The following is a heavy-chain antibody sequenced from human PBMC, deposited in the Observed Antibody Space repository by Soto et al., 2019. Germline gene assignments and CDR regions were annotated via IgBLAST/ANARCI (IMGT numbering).Heavy chain of an antibody. D-gene: IGHD3-10*01. CDR3: ATVAKLLWFGTSDYHYGMDV. Sequence: GGSLRLSCAASGFTFSSYGMHWVRQAPGKGLEWVAVISYDGSNKYYADSVKGRFTISRHNSKNTLYRQMNSLRAEDTAVYYCATVAKLLWFGTSDYHYGMDVWGQGTTVTVS. V-gene: IGHV3-30*03. J-gene: IGHJ6*02. CDR1: GFTFSSYG. CDR2: ISYDGSNK.